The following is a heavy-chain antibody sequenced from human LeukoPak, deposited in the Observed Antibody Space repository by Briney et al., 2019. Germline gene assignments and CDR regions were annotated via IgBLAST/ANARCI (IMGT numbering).Heavy chain of an antibody. CDR3: AKDSTMRGSYYGMDV. CDR2: ISGSGGST. Sequence: GGSLRLSCAASGFAFNNYVMSWVRQAPGKGLEWVSSISGSGGSTYYTDSVKGRFTISRDNSKNTLYLQMNSLRAEDTAVYYCAKDSTMRGSYYGMDVWGRGTTVTVSS. V-gene: IGHV3-23*01. J-gene: IGHJ6*02. D-gene: IGHD3-10*01. CDR1: GFAFNNYV.